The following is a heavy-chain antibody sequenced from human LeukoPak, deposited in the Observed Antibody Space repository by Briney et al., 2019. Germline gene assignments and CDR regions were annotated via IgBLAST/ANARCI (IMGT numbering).Heavy chain of an antibody. D-gene: IGHD2-2*01. V-gene: IGHV5-51*01. CDR2: IYPGDSDT. CDR1: GYSFTSYW. CDR3: ARVGVVVPAAIGGFDY. Sequence: GESLKISCKGSGYSFTSYWIGWARQMPGKGLEWMGIIYPGDSDTRYSPSFQGQVTISADKSISTAYLQWSSLKASDTAMYYCARVGVVVPAAIGGFDYWGQGTLVTVSS. J-gene: IGHJ4*02.